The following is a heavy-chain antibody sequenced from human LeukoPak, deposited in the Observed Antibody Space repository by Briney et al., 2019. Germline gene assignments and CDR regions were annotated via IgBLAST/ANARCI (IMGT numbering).Heavy chain of an antibody. CDR1: GFTFTSSA. Sequence: TSVKVSCKASGFTFTSSAMQWVRQARGQRLERIGWIVVGSGNTNYAQKFQERVTITRGMSTSTAYMELSSLRSEDTAVYYCAADRAVVAAKTTVTGFDPWGQGTLVTVSS. D-gene: IGHD2-15*01. J-gene: IGHJ5*02. CDR2: IVVGSGNT. V-gene: IGHV1-58*02. CDR3: AADRAVVAAKTTVTGFDP.